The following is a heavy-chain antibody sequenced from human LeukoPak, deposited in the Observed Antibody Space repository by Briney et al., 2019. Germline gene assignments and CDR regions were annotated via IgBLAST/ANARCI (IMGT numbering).Heavy chain of an antibody. CDR1: GFTVSSNY. CDR3: ARGPVTKFEI. Sequence: GGSLRLSCAAPGFTVSSNYMSWVRQALGKGLEWVSVIYSGGTTYYADSVKGRFTISRDNSNNTLYLQMNILRAENTAVYYCARGPVTKFEIWGQGTILTVSS. CDR2: IYSGGTT. J-gene: IGHJ3*02. V-gene: IGHV3-53*01. D-gene: IGHD4-17*01.